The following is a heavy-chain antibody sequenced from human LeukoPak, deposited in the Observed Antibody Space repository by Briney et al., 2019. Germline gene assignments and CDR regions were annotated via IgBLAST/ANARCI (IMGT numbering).Heavy chain of an antibody. D-gene: IGHD3-3*01. Sequence: GGSLRLSCAVSGFTFSSYSMNWVRQAPGQGMEWVSSISSSSSYIYYADSVKGRFTLSRDNAKNSLYLQMNSLRAEDTAVYYCARRGVDLYGMDVWGQGTTVTVSS. CDR3: ARRGVDLYGMDV. CDR2: ISSSSSYI. V-gene: IGHV3-21*01. J-gene: IGHJ6*02. CDR1: GFTFSSYS.